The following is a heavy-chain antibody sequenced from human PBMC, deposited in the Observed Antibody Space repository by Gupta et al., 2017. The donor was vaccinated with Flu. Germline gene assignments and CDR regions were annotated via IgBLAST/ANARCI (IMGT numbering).Heavy chain of an antibody. D-gene: IGHD5-24*01. V-gene: IGHV3-23*01. CDR3: AKDGGREGSYNYPDAFDI. J-gene: IGHJ3*02. Sequence: EVQLLESGGGLVQPGGSLRLSCAASGFTFSSYAMSWVRQAPGKGLEWVSAISGSGGSTYYADSVKGRFTISRDNSKNTLYLQMNSLRAEDTAVYYCAKDGGREGSYNYPDAFDIWGQGTMVTVSS. CDR2: ISGSGGST. CDR1: GFTFSSYA.